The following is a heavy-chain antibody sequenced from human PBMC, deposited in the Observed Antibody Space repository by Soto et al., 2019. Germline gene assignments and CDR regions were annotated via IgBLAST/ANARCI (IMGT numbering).Heavy chain of an antibody. CDR2: ISYDGRDE. D-gene: IGHD5-12*01. CDR1: GFTFSSYA. Sequence: QVQLVESGGGVVQPGRSLRLSCAASGFTFSSYAVQWVRQAPGKGLEWVAIISYDGRDEDNADSVKGRFTISRDNSRSTLYLQMNSLRPEDTAVYYCAKGRGYSGYFNGETDSWGQGILVTVSS. V-gene: IGHV3-30*04. CDR3: AKGRGYSGYFNGETDS. J-gene: IGHJ4*02.